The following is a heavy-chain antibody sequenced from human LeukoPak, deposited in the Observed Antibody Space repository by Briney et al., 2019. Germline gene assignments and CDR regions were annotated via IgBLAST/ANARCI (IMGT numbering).Heavy chain of an antibody. CDR1: GFTFSSYW. Sequence: GGSLRLSCAASGFTFSSYWMSWVRQAPGKGLGWVANINQDGSEKYYVDSVKGRFTISRDNAKNSLYLQMHSLRAEDTAVYYCARDPYYDSSGYSYYYYGMDVWGQGTTVTVSS. CDR2: INQDGSEK. V-gene: IGHV3-7*01. J-gene: IGHJ6*02. D-gene: IGHD3-22*01. CDR3: ARDPYYDSSGYSYYYYGMDV.